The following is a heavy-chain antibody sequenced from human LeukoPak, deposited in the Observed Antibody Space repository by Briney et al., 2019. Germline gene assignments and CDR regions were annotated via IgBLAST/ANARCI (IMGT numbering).Heavy chain of an antibody. CDR1: GYSISCGYY. CDR3: ASDVDTAMVNWFDP. CDR2: IYHSGST. D-gene: IGHD5-18*01. V-gene: IGHV4-38-2*02. J-gene: IGHJ5*02. Sequence: MASETLSLTCTVSGYSISCGYYWGWIRQPPGKGLEWIGSIYHSGSTYYNPSLKSRVTISVDTSKNQFSLKLSSVTAADTAVYYCASDVDTAMVNWFDPWGQGTLVTVPS.